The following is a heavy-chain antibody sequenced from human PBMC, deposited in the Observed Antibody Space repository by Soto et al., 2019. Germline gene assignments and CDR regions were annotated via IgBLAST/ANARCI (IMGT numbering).Heavy chain of an antibody. D-gene: IGHD2-2*01. J-gene: IGHJ5*02. CDR3: ARDALPAAAIGGPYNWFDP. Sequence: SETLSLTCTVSGGSISSYYWSWIRQPPGKGLEWIGYIYYGGSTNYNPSLKSRVTISVDTSKNQFSLKLSSVTAADTAVYYCARDALPAAAIGGPYNWFDPWGQGTLVTVSS. CDR1: GGSISSYY. V-gene: IGHV4-59*01. CDR2: IYYGGST.